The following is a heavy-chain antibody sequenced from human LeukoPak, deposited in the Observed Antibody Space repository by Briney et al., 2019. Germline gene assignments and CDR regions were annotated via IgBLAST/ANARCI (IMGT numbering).Heavy chain of an antibody. CDR1: GFAFNTYA. Sequence: GGSLRLSCEASGFAFNTYAMHWLRKAPGKGLEWVTLIWHDGSHKFYIDSVRGRFTISRDNSKNTVYLQMNGLRAEDTAVYYCARGIFGSGSYPDYWGQGTLVAVSP. CDR3: ARGIFGSGSYPDY. D-gene: IGHD3-10*01. CDR2: IWHDGSHK. V-gene: IGHV3-33*01. J-gene: IGHJ4*02.